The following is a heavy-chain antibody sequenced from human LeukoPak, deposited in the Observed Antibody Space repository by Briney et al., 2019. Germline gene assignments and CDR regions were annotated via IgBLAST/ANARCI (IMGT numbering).Heavy chain of an antibody. D-gene: IGHD5-24*01. CDR1: GFTFGDHA. CDR3: ARGPIQLWIHNAMDV. Sequence: PGGSLRLSCSGSGFTFGDHAMSWVRQAPGKGLECVGFIRSKAYRGTTEYAASVKGRFSISRDDSAGIAYLQMNSLKTEDTAVYYCARGPIQLWIHNAMDVWGQGATVTVSS. V-gene: IGHV3-49*04. J-gene: IGHJ6*02. CDR2: IRSKAYRGTT.